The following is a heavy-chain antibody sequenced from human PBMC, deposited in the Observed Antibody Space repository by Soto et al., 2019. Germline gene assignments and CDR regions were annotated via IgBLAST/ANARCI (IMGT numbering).Heavy chain of an antibody. CDR2: LYFRGAT. D-gene: IGHD2-21*02. Sequence: PSETLSLTCTVSGGSISSYHWGWIRQAPGKGLEWIGTLYFRGATDYNPSLQSRVTISADTSKNQISLHLSSVTAADTAVYYCFGVLAATLDYWGQGTRVTVSS. CDR1: GGSISSYH. J-gene: IGHJ4*01. V-gene: IGHV4-39*01. CDR3: FGVLAATLDY.